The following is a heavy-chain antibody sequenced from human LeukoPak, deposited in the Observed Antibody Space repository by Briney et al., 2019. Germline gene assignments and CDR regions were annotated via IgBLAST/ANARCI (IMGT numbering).Heavy chain of an antibody. CDR1: GFTFSDYY. Sequence: PGGSLRLSCAASGFTFSDYYMSWIRQAPGKGLEWITFISSSGTTQYYADSVRGRFTVSRDNAKSSLYLYLNSLRDEGTAVYYCAIQMTVTAVVPYFDYWGQGSQVTVSS. CDR2: ISSSGTTQ. J-gene: IGHJ4*02. D-gene: IGHD3-22*01. CDR3: AIQMTVTAVVPYFDY. V-gene: IGHV3-11*04.